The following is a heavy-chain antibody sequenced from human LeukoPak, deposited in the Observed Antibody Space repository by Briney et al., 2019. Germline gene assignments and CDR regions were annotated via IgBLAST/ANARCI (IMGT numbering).Heavy chain of an antibody. CDR3: ARCRTTSCYTQGPLDI. CDR1: GFTFSDYY. V-gene: IGHV3-11*04. CDR2: ISSSGSTI. Sequence: KPGGSLRLSCAASGFTFSDYYMSWIRQAPGKGLEWVSYISSSGSTIYYADSVKGRFTISRDNAKNSLYLQMNSLRAEDTAVYYCARCRTTSCYTQGPLDIWGQGTMVTVSS. J-gene: IGHJ3*02. D-gene: IGHD2-2*02.